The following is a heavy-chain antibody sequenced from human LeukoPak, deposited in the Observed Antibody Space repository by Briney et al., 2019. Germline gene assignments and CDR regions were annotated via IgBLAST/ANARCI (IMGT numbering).Heavy chain of an antibody. CDR2: IYSGGTT. D-gene: IGHD6-19*01. Sequence: GGSLRLSCAASGFTVSSNYMNWVRQAPGKGLEWLSVIYSGGTTYYADSVKGRFTISRDNSKNTLYLQMNSLRAEDTAVYYCARSGSGWFDFWGQGTLVTVSS. CDR3: ARSGSGWFDF. CDR1: GFTVSSNY. V-gene: IGHV3-53*01. J-gene: IGHJ4*02.